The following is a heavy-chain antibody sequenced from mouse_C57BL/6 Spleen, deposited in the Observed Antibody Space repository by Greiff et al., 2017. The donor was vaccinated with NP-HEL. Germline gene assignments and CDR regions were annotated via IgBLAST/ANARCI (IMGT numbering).Heavy chain of an antibody. J-gene: IGHJ4*01. CDR2: IDPSDSYT. CDR1: GYTFTSYW. V-gene: IGHV1-50*01. D-gene: IGHD2-3*01. Sequence: VQLQQSGAELVKPGASVKLSCKASGYTFTSYWMQWVKQRPGQGLEWIGEIDPSDSYTNYNQKFKGKATLTVDTSSSTAYMQLSSLTSEDSAVYYCARHDGYYPHYAMDYWGQGTSVTVSS. CDR3: ARHDGYYPHYAMDY.